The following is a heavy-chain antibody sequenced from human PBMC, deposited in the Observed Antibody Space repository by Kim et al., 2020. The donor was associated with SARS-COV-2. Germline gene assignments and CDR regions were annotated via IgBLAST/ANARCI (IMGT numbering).Heavy chain of an antibody. V-gene: IGHV3-30*18. J-gene: IGHJ4*02. CDR2: ISYDGSNK. CDR3: AKATGDGSTDY. CDR1: GFTFSSYG. D-gene: IGHD2-21*02. Sequence: GGSLRLSCAASGFTFSSYGMHWVSQAPGKGLEWVAVISYDGSNKYYADSVKGRFTISRDNSKNTLYPQMNSLRAEDTAVYYCAKATGDGSTDYWGQGTLVTVSS.